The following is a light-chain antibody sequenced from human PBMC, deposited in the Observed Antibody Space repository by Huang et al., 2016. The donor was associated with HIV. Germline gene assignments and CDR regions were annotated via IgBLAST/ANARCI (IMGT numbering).Light chain of an antibody. Sequence: EIVMTQSPATLSVSPGERATLSCRASQSFSRNLAWYQHKPVQAPMLLIYGASTRATGIPSRFSGSGSGTEFTLTISSLQSEDFAVYYCQQYNNWPGTFGPGTKVDIK. CDR1: QSFSRN. CDR3: QQYNNWPGT. CDR2: GAS. J-gene: IGKJ3*01. V-gene: IGKV3-15*01.